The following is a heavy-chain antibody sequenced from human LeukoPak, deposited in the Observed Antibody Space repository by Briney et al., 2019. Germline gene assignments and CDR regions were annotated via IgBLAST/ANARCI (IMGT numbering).Heavy chain of an antibody. J-gene: IGHJ4*02. CDR3: ARVGYYGSGSHYLTEQDY. V-gene: IGHV4-4*02. D-gene: IGHD3-10*01. Sequence: SETLSLTCAVSGGSISSSNWWSWVRQPPGKGLEWIGEIYHSGSTNYNPSLKSRVTISVDKSKNQFSLKLSSVTAADTAVYYCARVGYYGSGSHYLTEQDYWGQGTLVTVSS. CDR1: GGSISSSNW. CDR2: IYHSGST.